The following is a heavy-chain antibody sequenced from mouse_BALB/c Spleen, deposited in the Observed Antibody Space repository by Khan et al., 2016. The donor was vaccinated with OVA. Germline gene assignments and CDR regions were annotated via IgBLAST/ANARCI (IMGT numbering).Heavy chain of an antibody. CDR1: GYTFTTYT. CDR2: INPSNGYT. CDR3: AREGAYYRSDGWFSY. Sequence: QVQLKESGAELARPGASVKMSCKASGYTFTTYTMHWVKQRPGQGLEWIGYINPSNGYTNYNQEFKDKSTLTADKSSSTAYMQLSSLTSDYSAVYYCAREGAYYRSDGWFSYWGQGTLVTVSA. V-gene: IGHV1-4*01. D-gene: IGHD2-14*01. J-gene: IGHJ3*01.